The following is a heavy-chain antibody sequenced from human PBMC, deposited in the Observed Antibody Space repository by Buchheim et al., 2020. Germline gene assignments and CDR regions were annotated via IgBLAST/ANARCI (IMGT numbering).Heavy chain of an antibody. CDR2: MNSDGSST. CDR1: GFTFRSYW. J-gene: IGHJ6*03. CDR3: ARGRDYYYYYYMDV. Sequence: EVQLVESGGGLVQPGGSLRLSCAASGFTFRSYWMHWVRQAPGKGLVWVSRMNSDGSSTTYADSVKGRFTISRDNAKKKLHLQMNSLRAEDTAVYYCARGRDYYYYYYMDVWGKGTT. V-gene: IGHV3-74*01.